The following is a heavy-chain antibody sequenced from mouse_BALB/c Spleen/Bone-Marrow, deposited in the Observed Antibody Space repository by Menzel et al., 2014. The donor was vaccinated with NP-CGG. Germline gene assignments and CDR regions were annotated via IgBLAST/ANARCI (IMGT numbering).Heavy chain of an antibody. CDR3: ARDRGGLLHDY. CDR1: GFTFTDYY. Sequence: EVHLVESGGGLVQPGGSLRLSCATSGFTFTDYYTSWVRQPPGKALEWLGFIRNKANGYTTEYSASVKGRFTISRDNSQRILYLQMNTLRAEDSATYYCARDRGGLLHDYWGQGTTLTVSS. CDR2: IRNKANGYTT. V-gene: IGHV7-3*02. J-gene: IGHJ2*01. D-gene: IGHD1-1*01.